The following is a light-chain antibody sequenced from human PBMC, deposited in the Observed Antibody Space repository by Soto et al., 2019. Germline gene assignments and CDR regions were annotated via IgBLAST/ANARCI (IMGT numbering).Light chain of an antibody. CDR2: AAS. CDR3: QQSYITPWT. Sequence: DIQMTQSPSSLSTSVGDRVTITCRASQSITNYLNWYQQKPGRVPKLLIYAASRLQSGVPSRFSGSGSGTDFTLTISSLQPEDFATYYCQQSYITPWTFGYGTKVEIK. CDR1: QSITNY. J-gene: IGKJ1*01. V-gene: IGKV1-39*01.